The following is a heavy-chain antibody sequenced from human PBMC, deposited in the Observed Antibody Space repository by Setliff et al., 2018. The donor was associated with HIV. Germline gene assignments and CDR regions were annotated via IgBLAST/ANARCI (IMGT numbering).Heavy chain of an antibody. Sequence: SETLSLTCTVSGASLSAFYWSWIRQPPGKGLEWLGYIYSSVGTNYSPSLEGRITISLDTSKSQFSLKLTSVTDAHTAIYFCAGGGQWRPDYWGLGTPVTVSS. CDR1: GASLSAFY. V-gene: IGHV4-4*09. CDR2: IYSSVGT. J-gene: IGHJ4*02. CDR3: AGGGQWRPDY. D-gene: IGHD6-19*01.